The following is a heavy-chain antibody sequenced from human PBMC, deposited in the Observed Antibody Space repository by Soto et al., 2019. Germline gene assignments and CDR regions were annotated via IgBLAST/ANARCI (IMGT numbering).Heavy chain of an antibody. V-gene: IGHV1-69*08. CDR3: ARDSGPPDRYFDY. Sequence: SVKVSCKASGGTFSSYTISWVRQAPGQGLEWMGRIIPILGTANYAQKFQGRATITADESTSTAYMELSSLRSEDTAVYYCARDSGPPDRYFDYWGQGTLVTVSS. CDR2: IIPILGTA. D-gene: IGHD5-12*01. J-gene: IGHJ4*02. CDR1: GGTFSSYT.